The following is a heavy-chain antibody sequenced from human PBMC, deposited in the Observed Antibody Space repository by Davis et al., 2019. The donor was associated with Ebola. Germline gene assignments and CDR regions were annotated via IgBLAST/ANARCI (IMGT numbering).Heavy chain of an antibody. V-gene: IGHV3-23*01. CDR3: ASREVGLHNLY. Sequence: GGSLRLSCAASGFTFSNCAMYWVRQAPGKGLEWVSIIGTSHDTYYADSVKGRFTISRDNSKNTVYMQMHSLRAEDTAMYYCASREVGLHNLYWGEGTLVSVSS. J-gene: IGHJ4*02. CDR1: GFTFSNCA. D-gene: IGHD1-26*01. CDR2: IGTSHDT.